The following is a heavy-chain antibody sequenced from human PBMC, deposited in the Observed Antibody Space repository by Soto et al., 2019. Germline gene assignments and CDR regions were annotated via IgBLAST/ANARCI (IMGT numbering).Heavy chain of an antibody. Sequence: QITLTESGPTLVKPTQTLTLTCTVSGLSLSNGELGVAWIRQPPGKALDWLALIYGDDEKRYSPSLKPRLTITKDPSKRQVFLPLTNAAPVDTATYYCTSMEWFLFRESARPDHWGQGNLVTVSS. J-gene: IGHJ4*02. CDR2: IYGDDEK. CDR1: GLSLSNGELG. V-gene: IGHV2-5*02. D-gene: IGHD3-3*01. CDR3: TSMEWFLFRESARPDH.